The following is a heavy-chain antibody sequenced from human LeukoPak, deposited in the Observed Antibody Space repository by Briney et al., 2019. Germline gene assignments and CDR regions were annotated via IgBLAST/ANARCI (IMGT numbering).Heavy chain of an antibody. V-gene: IGHV4-38-2*02. CDR2: IYHSGTT. D-gene: IGHD6-13*01. J-gene: IGHJ5*02. Sequence: TSSETLSLNCTVSGYSIIRGFYWGWFRQTPGKGLEWIGSIYHSGTTHYNPSLNSRVTISVDTSQDQFSLRLSSVTAADTAVYYCARIYSSSWFLNWFDPWGQGTLVTVSS. CDR1: GYSIIRGFY. CDR3: ARIYSSSWFLNWFDP.